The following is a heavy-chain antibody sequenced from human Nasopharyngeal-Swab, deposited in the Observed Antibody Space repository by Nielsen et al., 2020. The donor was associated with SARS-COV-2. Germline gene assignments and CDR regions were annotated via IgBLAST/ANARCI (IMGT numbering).Heavy chain of an antibody. CDR3: ARDWRYFEY. Sequence: VRQAPGKGLEWVSYISGSGNTIYYADSVKGRFTMSRDNAKNSLYLQMNSPRAEDTAVYYCARDWRYFEYWGQGTLVTVSS. V-gene: IGHV3-48*03. D-gene: IGHD3-3*01. J-gene: IGHJ4*02. CDR2: ISGSGNTI.